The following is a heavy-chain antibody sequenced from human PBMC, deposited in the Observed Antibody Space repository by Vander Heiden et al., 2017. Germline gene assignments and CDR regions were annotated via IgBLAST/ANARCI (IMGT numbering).Heavy chain of an antibody. CDR1: GYPFTSYG. V-gene: IGHV1-18*01. J-gene: IGHJ6*02. D-gene: IGHD3-3*01. CDR3: ARDEFGVVIMGYYYYGMDV. CDR2: ISAYNGNT. Sequence: QVQLVQSGAEVKKPGASVKVSCKASGYPFTSYGISWVRQAPGQGLEWMGWISAYNGNTNYAQKLQGRVTMTTDTSTSTAYMELRSLRSDDTAVYYCARDEFGVVIMGYYYYGMDVWGQGTTVTVSS.